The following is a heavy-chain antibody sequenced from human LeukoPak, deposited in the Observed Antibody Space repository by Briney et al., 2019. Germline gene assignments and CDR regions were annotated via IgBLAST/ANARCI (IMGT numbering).Heavy chain of an antibody. CDR2: LSYSGST. Sequence: TSETLSLTCTVSGGSINNDYWSWIRQPPGKGLEWIGYLSYSGSTSYNPSLKRRVTISADTSKNQFSLKMNSVTAADAAVYYCARSLSRSSYGNFVYWGQGTLVTVSP. V-gene: IGHV4-59*01. J-gene: IGHJ4*02. D-gene: IGHD3-16*01. CDR1: GGSINNDY. CDR3: ARSLSRSSYGNFVY.